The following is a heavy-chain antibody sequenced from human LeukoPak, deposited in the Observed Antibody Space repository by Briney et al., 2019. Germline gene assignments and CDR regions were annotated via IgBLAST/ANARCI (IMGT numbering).Heavy chain of an antibody. Sequence: GGSLRLSCAASGFTFSSYGMHWVRQAPGKGLEWVAVIWYDGSNKYYADSVKGRFTISRDNSKNTLYLQMNSLRAEDTAVYYCARGPNIAAADFDHWGQGTLVTVSS. V-gene: IGHV3-33*01. CDR2: IWYDGSNK. CDR1: GFTFSSYG. J-gene: IGHJ4*02. D-gene: IGHD6-13*01. CDR3: ARGPNIAAADFDH.